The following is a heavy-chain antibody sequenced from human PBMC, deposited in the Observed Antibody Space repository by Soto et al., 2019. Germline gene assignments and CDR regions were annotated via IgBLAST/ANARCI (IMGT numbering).Heavy chain of an antibody. J-gene: IGHJ3*02. CDR1: GFTFSSYW. D-gene: IGHD2-2*01. CDR2: IKQDGSEK. CDR3: ARDLFGYCSSTSCYSKDAFDI. V-gene: IGHV3-7*01. Sequence: GGSLRLSCAASGFTFSSYWMSWVRQAPGKGLEWVANIKQDGSEKYYVDSVKGRFTISRDNAKNSLYLQMNSLRAEDTAVYYCARDLFGYCSSTSCYSKDAFDIWGQGTMVTVSS.